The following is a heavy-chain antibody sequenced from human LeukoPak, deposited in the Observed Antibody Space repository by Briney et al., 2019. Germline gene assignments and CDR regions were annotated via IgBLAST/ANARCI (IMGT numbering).Heavy chain of an antibody. Sequence: GGSLRLSCAASGFTFSSYPMSWVRQAPAKGLQWVSAISGGGGSAYYADSVKGRFTISRDNSKSALYLQMNSLRAEDTAIYYCAARPLLPPRFDYWGQGTLVTVSS. J-gene: IGHJ4*02. CDR1: GFTFSSYP. CDR2: ISGGGGSA. CDR3: AARPLLPPRFDY. D-gene: IGHD2-15*01. V-gene: IGHV3-23*01.